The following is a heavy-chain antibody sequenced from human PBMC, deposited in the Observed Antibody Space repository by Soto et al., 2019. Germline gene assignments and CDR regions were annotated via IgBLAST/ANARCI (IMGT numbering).Heavy chain of an antibody. D-gene: IGHD2-21*01. Sequence: GGSLRLSCAASGFTVSSNYISWVRQAPWKGLEWVSVIYSCGITYYADSVKGRFTISRDNSKNTLYLQMNSLRAEDTAVYYCARARGIEYCGGECLSCRFYGMDVGSQGT. J-gene: IGHJ6*02. CDR3: ARARGIEYCGGECLSCRFYGMDV. CDR2: IYSCGIT. V-gene: IGHV3-66*03. CDR1: GFTVSSNY.